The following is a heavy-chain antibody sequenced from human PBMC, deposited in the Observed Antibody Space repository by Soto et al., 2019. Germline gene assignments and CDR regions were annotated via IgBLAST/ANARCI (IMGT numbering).Heavy chain of an antibody. D-gene: IGHD2-2*01. J-gene: IGHJ6*02. CDR1: GGSISSGPYS. CDR2: FHYSEST. Sequence: QLQLQESGPGLVKPSETLSLTCTVSGGSISSGPYSWGWIRQPPGEGLEWIGTFHYSESTYYNPHLESRVPTSVDTSKNQFSLKVSAVTVADTAVYYCARLGVYCSSPNCYGYYGMDVWGQGTTVTVSS. CDR3: ARLGVYCSSPNCYGYYGMDV. V-gene: IGHV4-39*01.